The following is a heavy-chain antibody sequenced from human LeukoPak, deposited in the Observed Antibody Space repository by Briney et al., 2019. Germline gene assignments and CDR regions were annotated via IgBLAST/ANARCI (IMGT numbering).Heavy chain of an antibody. CDR3: VTWGVEAGMDH. CDR1: GFASGFTFEYCW. Sequence: GGSLRLSCEVSGFASGFTFEYCWMGCVRQAPGKGLEWVANVNPDGSDTYYVDSVKGRFTISRDIAKKSMFLQMNSLRAEDTAVYYCVTWGVEAGMDHWGPGTLVTVSS. V-gene: IGHV3-7*01. J-gene: IGHJ4*02. CDR2: VNPDGSDT. D-gene: IGHD6-13*01.